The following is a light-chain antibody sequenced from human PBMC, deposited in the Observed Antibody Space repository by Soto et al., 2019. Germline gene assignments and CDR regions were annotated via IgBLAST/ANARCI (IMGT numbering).Light chain of an antibody. CDR3: QQYNSYS. J-gene: IGKJ1*01. CDR1: QSISNW. V-gene: IGKV1-5*01. CDR2: HAS. Sequence: DIQMTQSVFTLPSSVGYRFTSTCLASQSISNWLAWYQQKPVTATKVLIYHASNLQSLVPSRFSGSGSGTELTLTISSLQPDDFATYYCQQYNSYSFGQGTKLDIK.